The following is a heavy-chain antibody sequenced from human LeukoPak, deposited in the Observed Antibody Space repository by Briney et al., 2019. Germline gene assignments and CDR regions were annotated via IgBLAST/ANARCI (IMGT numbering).Heavy chain of an antibody. D-gene: IGHD1-26*01. CDR2: ISSSSSYI. CDR3: VRDSYRD. V-gene: IGHV3-21*06. CDR1: GFTFSSYS. Sequence: GGSLRLSRAASGFTFSSYSMNWVRQAPGKGLEWVSSISSSSSYIYYAVSVKGRFTISRDNSKNTLYLQMNSLRADDTAVYYCVRDSYRDWGQGTLVTVSS. J-gene: IGHJ4*02.